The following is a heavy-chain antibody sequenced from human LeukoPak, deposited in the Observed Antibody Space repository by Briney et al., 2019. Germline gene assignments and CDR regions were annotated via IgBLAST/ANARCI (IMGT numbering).Heavy chain of an antibody. CDR1: GGSISSYY. Sequence: PSETLSLTCTVSGGSISSYYWRWIRQPPGKGLEWIGYIYNSGSTNYNPSLKSRVTISVDTSKSQFSLKLSSVTAADTAVYYCARKRKGISSSYPFLNYYYMDVWGKGTTVTVSS. J-gene: IGHJ6*03. D-gene: IGHD6-13*01. CDR3: ARKRKGISSSYPFLNYYYMDV. CDR2: IYNSGST. V-gene: IGHV4-59*12.